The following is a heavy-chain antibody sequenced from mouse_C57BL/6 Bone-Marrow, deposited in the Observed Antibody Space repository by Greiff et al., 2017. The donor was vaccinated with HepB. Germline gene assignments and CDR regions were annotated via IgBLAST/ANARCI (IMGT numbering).Heavy chain of an antibody. Sequence: EVMLVESGGGLVQPGGSLKLSCAASGFTFSDYYMYWVRQTPEKRLEWVAYISNGGGSTYYPDTVKGRFTISRDNAKNTLYLQMSRLKSEDTAMYYCARQRGYYYGSRYWYFDVWGTGTTVTVSS. CDR2: ISNGGGST. D-gene: IGHD1-1*01. V-gene: IGHV5-12*01. J-gene: IGHJ1*03. CDR1: GFTFSDYY. CDR3: ARQRGYYYGSRYWYFDV.